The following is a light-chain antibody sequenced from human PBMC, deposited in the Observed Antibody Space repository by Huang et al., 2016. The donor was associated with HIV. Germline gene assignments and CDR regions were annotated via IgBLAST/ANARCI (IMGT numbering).Light chain of an antibody. CDR1: QDISKY. V-gene: IGKV1-33*01. Sequence: DIQMTQSPSSLSASVGDRVTITCQASQDISKYLNWYQQKPGKAPRALIYDASNLETGVPARLSGSGSGTYFRLTINSLQPEDIATYYCQQYDNLPITFGQGTRLEIK. CDR3: QQYDNLPIT. J-gene: IGKJ5*01. CDR2: DAS.